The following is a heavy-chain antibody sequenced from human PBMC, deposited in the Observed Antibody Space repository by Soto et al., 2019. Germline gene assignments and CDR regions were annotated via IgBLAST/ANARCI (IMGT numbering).Heavy chain of an antibody. D-gene: IGHD3-3*01. V-gene: IGHV4-34*01. CDR3: ARGLTYYDFWSGYPYYGMDV. Sequence: LSITCAVYGGSFRGYYWSSIRQPPLNGLEWIGEINHSGSTNYNPSLKSRVTISVDTSKNQFSLKLSSVTAADTAVYYCARGLTYYDFWSGYPYYGMDVWGQGTTVTVSS. J-gene: IGHJ6*02. CDR1: GGSFRGYY. CDR2: INHSGST.